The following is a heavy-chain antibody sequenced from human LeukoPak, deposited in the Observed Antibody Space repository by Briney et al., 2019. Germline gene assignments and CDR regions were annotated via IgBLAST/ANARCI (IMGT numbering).Heavy chain of an antibody. J-gene: IGHJ4*02. V-gene: IGHV4-61*05. D-gene: IGHD6-6*01. Sequence: SETLSLACTVSGGSISTNNYYWGWVRQPPGTGLEWIGYIYYTGSTNYNPSLTSRVNISVDTSKNQFSLNLTSVTAADTAVYYCARWGSIAVARFDYWGQGTLVTVSS. CDR2: IYYTGST. CDR1: GGSISTNNYY. CDR3: ARWGSIAVARFDY.